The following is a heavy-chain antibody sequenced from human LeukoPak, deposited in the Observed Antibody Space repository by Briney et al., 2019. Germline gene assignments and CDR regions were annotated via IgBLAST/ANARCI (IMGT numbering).Heavy chain of an antibody. CDR3: ARDRTTVTSYYYYYYMDV. D-gene: IGHD4-17*01. CDR2: INHSGST. CDR1: GGSFSGYY. Sequence: SETLSLTCAVYGGSFSGYYWSWIRQPPGKGLEWIGEINHSGSTNYNPSLKSRVTISVDTSKNQFSLKLSSVTAADTAVYYCARDRTTVTSYYYYYYMDVWGKGTTVTVSS. J-gene: IGHJ6*03. V-gene: IGHV4-34*01.